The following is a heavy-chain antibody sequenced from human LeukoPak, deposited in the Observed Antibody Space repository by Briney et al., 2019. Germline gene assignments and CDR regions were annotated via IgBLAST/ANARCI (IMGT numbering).Heavy chain of an antibody. V-gene: IGHV4-34*01. CDR3: ARGSRGSTAARGTPYYMDV. D-gene: IGHD6-6*01. CDR2: INHSGST. Sequence: PETLSLTCAVYGGSFSGYYWSWIRQPPGKGLEWIGEINHSGSTNYNPSLKSRVTISVDTSKNQFSLKLSSVTAADTAVYYCARGSRGSTAARGTPYYMDVWGKGTTVTVSS. J-gene: IGHJ6*03. CDR1: GGSFSGYY.